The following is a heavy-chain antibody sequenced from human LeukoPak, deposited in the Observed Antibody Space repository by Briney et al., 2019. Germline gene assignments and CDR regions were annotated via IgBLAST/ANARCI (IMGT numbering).Heavy chain of an antibody. CDR2: ISAYNGHT. CDR1: GYTFTSYG. V-gene: IGHV1-18*01. CDR3: ARDNSVGDIAWWFDP. Sequence: GASVKVSCKASGYTFTSYGISWVRQAPGQGLEWMGWISAYNGHTNYAQKLQGRVTMTTDTSTSTAYMELRSLRSEDTAVYYCARDNSVGDIAWWFDPWGQGTLVTVSS. J-gene: IGHJ5*02. D-gene: IGHD3-16*02.